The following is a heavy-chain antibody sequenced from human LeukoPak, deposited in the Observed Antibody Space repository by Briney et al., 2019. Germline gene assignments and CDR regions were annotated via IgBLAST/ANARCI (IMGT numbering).Heavy chain of an antibody. D-gene: IGHD1-26*01. Sequence: GGSLRLSCAASGFTFSTYWMSWVRQAPRKGLEWVANIKQDGSEKYYVDSVKGRFTISRDNAENSLYLQMNSLRVEDTALYYCVRRISGSYYSDWGQGTLVTVSS. CDR1: GFTFSTYW. V-gene: IGHV3-7*04. J-gene: IGHJ4*02. CDR2: IKQDGSEK. CDR3: VRRISGSYYSD.